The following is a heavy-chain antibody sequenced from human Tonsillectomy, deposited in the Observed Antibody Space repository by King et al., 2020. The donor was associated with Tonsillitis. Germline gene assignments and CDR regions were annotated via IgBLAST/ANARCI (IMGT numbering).Heavy chain of an antibody. CDR1: GFTFDDYA. J-gene: IGHJ6*02. D-gene: IGHD6-13*01. CDR2: IRWNSGSI. CDR3: AKEKGLAAPLGMDV. V-gene: IGHV3-9*01. Sequence: VQLVESGGGLVQPGRSLRLSCAASGFTFDDYAMHWVRQAPGKGLEWVSGIRWNSGSIGYADSVKGRFTISRDNAKNSLYLQMNSLRAEDTALYYCAKEKGLAAPLGMDVWGQGTTVTVPS.